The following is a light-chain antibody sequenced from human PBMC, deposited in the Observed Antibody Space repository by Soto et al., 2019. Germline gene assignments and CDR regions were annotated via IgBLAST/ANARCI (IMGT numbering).Light chain of an antibody. J-gene: IGKJ1*01. CDR3: QEYGYWTDR. V-gene: IGKV3-15*01. CDR2: DAS. CDR1: QSVSSN. Sequence: GEKATLSCRASQSVSSNLACYQQKPGQAPRLLIYDASTRATGIPARFSGSGSGTEFILTISSLQFVDLTAYYCQEYGYWTDRIG.